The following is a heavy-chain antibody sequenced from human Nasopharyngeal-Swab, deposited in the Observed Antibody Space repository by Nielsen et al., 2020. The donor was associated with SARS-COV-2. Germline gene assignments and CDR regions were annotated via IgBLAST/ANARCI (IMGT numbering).Heavy chain of an antibody. J-gene: IGHJ4*02. CDR3: ARLSYDFWSGYFDY. CDR1: GGSISSYY. D-gene: IGHD3-3*01. Sequence: SATLSLTCTVSGGSISSYYWSWIRQPPGKGLEWIGYIYYSGSTNYNPSLKSRVTISVDTSKNQFSLKLSSVTAADTAVYYCARLSYDFWSGYFDYWGQGTLVTVSS. V-gene: IGHV4-59*13. CDR2: IYYSGST.